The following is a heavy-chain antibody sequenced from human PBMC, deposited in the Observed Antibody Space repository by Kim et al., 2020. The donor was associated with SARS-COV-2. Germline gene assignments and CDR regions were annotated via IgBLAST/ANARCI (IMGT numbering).Heavy chain of an antibody. CDR3: ARGGKLLTWIRRDGYNFAFDI. V-gene: IGHV4-34*01. CDR2: INHSGST. D-gene: IGHD5-12*01. Sequence: SETLSLTCAVYGGSFSGYYWSWIRQPPGKGLEWIGEINHSGSTNYNPSLKSRVTISVDTSKNQFSLKLSSVTAADTAVYYCARGGKLLTWIRRDGYNFAFDIWGQGTMVTVSS. CDR1: GGSFSGYY. J-gene: IGHJ3*02.